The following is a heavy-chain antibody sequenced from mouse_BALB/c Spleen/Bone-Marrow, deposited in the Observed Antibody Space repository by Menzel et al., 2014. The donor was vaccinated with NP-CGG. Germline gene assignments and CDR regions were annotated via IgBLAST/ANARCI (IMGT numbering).Heavy chain of an antibody. CDR1: GFNIADTY. Sequence: AGLVKPGPSVKLSCTACGFNIADTYLHWVKQRPEQSLAWIGRIHPPNGNTKYDPNFQGKATITADTSSNTAYLQLSSLTSEDTAVYYCAEITTAAYYVMDYWGQGTSVNVAS. D-gene: IGHD1-2*01. V-gene: IGHV14-3*02. CDR2: IHPPNGNT. CDR3: AEITTAAYYVMDY. J-gene: IGHJ4*01.